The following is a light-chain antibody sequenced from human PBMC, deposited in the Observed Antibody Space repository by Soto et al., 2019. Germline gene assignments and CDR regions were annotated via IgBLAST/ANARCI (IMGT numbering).Light chain of an antibody. V-gene: IGLV2-14*01. Sequence: QSALTQPASVSGSPGQSITISCTGTSSDVGGYNYVSWYQHHPGKAPKLMIYEVTNRPSGVSNRFSGSKSGNTASLTISGLQAEDEADYYCSSYTTSRSYVFGAGTKLTVL. J-gene: IGLJ1*01. CDR3: SSYTTSRSYV. CDR2: EVT. CDR1: SSDVGGYNY.